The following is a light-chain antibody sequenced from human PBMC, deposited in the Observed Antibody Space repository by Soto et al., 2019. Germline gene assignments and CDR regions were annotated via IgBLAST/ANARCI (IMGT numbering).Light chain of an antibody. J-gene: IGKJ1*01. CDR2: KAS. CDR3: QQYNNYGSWT. CDR1: QSISAW. Sequence: DIQMTQSPSTLSASVGDRVTITCRASQSISAWLAWYQQKPGKAPKLLIYKASSLDSGVPSRFSGSGSGTEFTLTISSLQPDDFATYYCQQYNNYGSWTFGQGTKVDIK. V-gene: IGKV1-5*03.